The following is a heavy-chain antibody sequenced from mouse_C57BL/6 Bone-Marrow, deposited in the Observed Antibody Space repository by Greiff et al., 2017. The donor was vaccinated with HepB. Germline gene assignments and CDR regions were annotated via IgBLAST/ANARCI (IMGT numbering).Heavy chain of an antibody. CDR1: GYAFSSSW. D-gene: IGHD2-14*01. Sequence: QVQLQQSGPELVKPGASVKISCKASGYAFSSSWMNWVKQRPGKGLEWIGRIYPGDGDTNYNGKFKGKATLTADKSSSTAYMQLSSLTSEDSAVYFCVCYRRGFAYWGQGTLVTVSA. J-gene: IGHJ3*01. CDR2: IYPGDGDT. CDR3: VCYRRGFAY. V-gene: IGHV1-82*01.